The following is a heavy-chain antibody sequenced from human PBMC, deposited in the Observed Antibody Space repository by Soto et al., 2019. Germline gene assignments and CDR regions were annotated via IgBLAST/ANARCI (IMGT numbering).Heavy chain of an antibody. V-gene: IGHV2-5*02. CDR3: AHFRDSSSWYARYSSGWYCYYFDY. CDR1: GFSLSTSGVG. J-gene: IGHJ4*02. Sequence: SGPTLVNPTQTLTLTCTFSGFSLSTSGVGVGWIRQPPGKALEWLALIFWDDDKRYRPSLKSRLTITKDTSKNQVVLTMTYMDPVDTATYYCAHFRDSSSWYARYSSGWYCYYFDYWGQGTLVTVSS. D-gene: IGHD6-19*01. CDR2: IFWDDDK.